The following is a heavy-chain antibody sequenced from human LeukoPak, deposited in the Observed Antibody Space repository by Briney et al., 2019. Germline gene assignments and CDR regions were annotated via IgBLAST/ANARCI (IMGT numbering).Heavy chain of an antibody. CDR2: IYTSGST. CDR1: GGSISRYY. V-gene: IGHV4-4*07. Sequence: PSETLSLTCTVSGGSISRYYWSWIRQPAGKGLEWIGRIYTSGSTNYNPSLKSRVTMSVDTSKNQFSLKLSSVTAADTAVYYCARDYGSGNFFIYYGMDVWGQGTTVTVSS. J-gene: IGHJ6*02. D-gene: IGHD3-10*01. CDR3: ARDYGSGNFFIYYGMDV.